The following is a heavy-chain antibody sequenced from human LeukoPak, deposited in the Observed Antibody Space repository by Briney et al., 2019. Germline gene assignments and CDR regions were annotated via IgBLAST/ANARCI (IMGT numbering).Heavy chain of an antibody. CDR2: ISYDGSNK. D-gene: IGHD6-13*01. J-gene: IGHJ4*02. CDR3: ARGGYSSSWYVSY. V-gene: IGHV3-30*04. Sequence: GGSLRLSCAASGFTFSSYAMHWVRQAPGKGPEWVAVISYDGSNKYYADSVKGRFTISRDNSKNTLYLQMNSLRAEDTAVYYCARGGYSSSWYVSYWGQGTLVTVSS. CDR1: GFTFSSYA.